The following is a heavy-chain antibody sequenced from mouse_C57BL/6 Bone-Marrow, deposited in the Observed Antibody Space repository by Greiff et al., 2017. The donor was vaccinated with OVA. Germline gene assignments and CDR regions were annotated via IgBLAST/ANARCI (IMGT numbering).Heavy chain of an antibody. D-gene: IGHD4-1*01. CDR2: IYPGSGNT. CDR3: ARGDWDYFDY. V-gene: IGHV1-84*01. Sequence: LMESGPELVKPGASAKISCKASGYTFTDYYINWVKQRPGQGLEWIGWIYPGSGNTKYNEKFKGKATLTVDTSSSTAYMQLSSLTSEDSAVYSCARGDWDYFDYWGQGTTLTVSS. CDR1: GYTFTDYY. J-gene: IGHJ2*01.